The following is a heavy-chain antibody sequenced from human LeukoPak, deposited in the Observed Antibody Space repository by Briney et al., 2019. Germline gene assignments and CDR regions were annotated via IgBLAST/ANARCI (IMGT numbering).Heavy chain of an antibody. D-gene: IGHD6-13*01. CDR3: ARFHSSSWYFGEDN. V-gene: IGHV4-38-2*02. J-gene: IGHJ4*02. CDR1: NYSISSDYY. CDR2: IYHSGST. Sequence: SETLSLTCTVSNYSISSDYYWGWIRQPPGKGLEWIGSIYHSGSTYYNPSLKSRVTISVDTSKNQFSLKVNSVTAADTAVYYCARFHSSSWYFGEDNWGQGTLVTVSS.